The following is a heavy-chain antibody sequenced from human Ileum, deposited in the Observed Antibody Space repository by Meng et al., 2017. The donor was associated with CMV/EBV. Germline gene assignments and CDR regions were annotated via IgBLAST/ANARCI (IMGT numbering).Heavy chain of an antibody. D-gene: IGHD3-3*01. J-gene: IGHJ4*02. V-gene: IGHV3-48*04. CDR3: ARAAFTALGVFPPDY. CDR2: ISSTSTTI. Sequence: GESLKISCAASGFTFSSYTINWVRQAPGRGLDWVSSISSTSTTIYYADSVRDRFTISRDNAKNSLYLQMNSLRVEDTAVYYCARAAFTALGVFPPDYWGQGTLVTVSS. CDR1: GFTFSSYT.